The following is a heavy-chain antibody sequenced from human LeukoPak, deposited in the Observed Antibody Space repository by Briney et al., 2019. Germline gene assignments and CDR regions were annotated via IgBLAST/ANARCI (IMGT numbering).Heavy chain of an antibody. CDR2: ISAYNGNT. V-gene: IGHV1-18*01. D-gene: IGHD4-23*01. J-gene: IGHJ3*02. Sequence: ASVKVSCKASGYTFTSYGISWVRQAPGQGLEWMGWISAYNGNTNYAQKLQGRVTMTRDTSTSTVYMELSSLRSEDTAMYYCARVRDYGGNTDAFDIWGQGTMVTVSS. CDR3: ARVRDYGGNTDAFDI. CDR1: GYTFTSYG.